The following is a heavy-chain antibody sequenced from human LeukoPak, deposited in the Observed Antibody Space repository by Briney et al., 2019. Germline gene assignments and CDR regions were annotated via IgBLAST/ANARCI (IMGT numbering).Heavy chain of an antibody. CDR3: AHYGDYRFMYYFDY. D-gene: IGHD4-17*01. V-gene: IGHV2-5*01. Sequence: ESGPTLVNPTQTFTLTCTFSGFSLTSSGLGVGWIRQPPVKALEWLALIYWNDDNRYSPSLKSRLTITKDTSKNQVVLTMTNMDPVDTATYYCAHYGDYRFMYYFDYWGQGTLVTVSS. CDR2: IYWNDDN. CDR1: GFSLTSSGLG. J-gene: IGHJ4*02.